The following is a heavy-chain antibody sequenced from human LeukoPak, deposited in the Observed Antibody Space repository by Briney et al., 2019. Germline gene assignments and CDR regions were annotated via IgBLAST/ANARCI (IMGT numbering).Heavy chain of an antibody. CDR1: GFTFSSYW. J-gene: IGHJ4*02. V-gene: IGHV3-7*01. CDR3: ARGGIAARRTRPGYYYFDY. Sequence: PGGSLRLSCAASGFTFSSYWMSWVRQAPGKGREWVANIKQDGSEKYYVDSVKGRFTISRDNAKNSLYLQMNSLRAEDTAVYYCARGGIAARRTRPGYYYFDYWGQGTLVTVSS. CDR2: IKQDGSEK. D-gene: IGHD6-6*01.